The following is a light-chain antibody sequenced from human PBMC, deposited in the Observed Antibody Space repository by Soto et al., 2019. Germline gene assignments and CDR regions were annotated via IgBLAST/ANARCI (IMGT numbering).Light chain of an antibody. CDR2: GAS. V-gene: IGKV3-20*01. CDR1: QSVSSNS. CDR3: RQYGSSPLT. Sequence: EIVLTQSPGTLSLSPGEGDTLSCRASQSVSSNSLAWYQQKPGQAPRLLIYGASTRATGIPDRFSGSGSGTDFTLTINRLEAEDFAVYYCRQYGSSPLTFGGGTKVEIK. J-gene: IGKJ4*01.